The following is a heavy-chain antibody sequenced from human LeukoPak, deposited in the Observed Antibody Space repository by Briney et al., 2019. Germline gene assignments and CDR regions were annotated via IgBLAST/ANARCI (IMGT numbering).Heavy chain of an antibody. CDR3: AREGVDYYGSGSYYLAY. CDR1: GFTFSSYV. D-gene: IGHD3-10*01. J-gene: IGHJ4*02. Sequence: GGSRRLSCAASGFTFSSYVMSWVRQTPGKGLEWVSGISGSGGSTYYADPVKGRFTISRDNSKNTLYLQMNSLRAEDTAVYYCAREGVDYYGSGSYYLAYWGQGTLVTVSS. CDR2: ISGSGGST. V-gene: IGHV3-23*01.